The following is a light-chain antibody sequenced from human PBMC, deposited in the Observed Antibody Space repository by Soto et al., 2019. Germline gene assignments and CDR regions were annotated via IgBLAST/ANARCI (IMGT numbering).Light chain of an antibody. CDR2: DGF. J-gene: IGKJ5*01. Sequence: DIVLTQSPATLFFFPGEGATPSFGASQSVSSSRLAWYQQKPALAPRLLIYDGFLRATGIPDRFSGSGSGTDFTLTISRLEPEDFAVYYCQQYGNSPITFGQGTRLEIK. CDR3: QQYGNSPIT. CDR1: QSVSSSR. V-gene: IGKV3D-20*01.